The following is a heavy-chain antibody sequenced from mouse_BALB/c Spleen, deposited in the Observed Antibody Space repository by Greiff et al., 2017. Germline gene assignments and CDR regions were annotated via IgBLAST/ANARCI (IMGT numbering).Heavy chain of an antibody. CDR2: IYPGNVNT. J-gene: IGHJ4*01. CDR3: ARAPPVSHYAMDY. V-gene: IGHV1S56*01. Sequence: QVQLQQSGPELVKPGASVRISCKASGYTFTSYYIHWVKLRPGQGLEWIGWIYPGNVNTKYNEKFKGKATLTADKSSSTAYMQLSSLTSEDSAVYFCARAPPVSHYAMDYWGQGTSVTVSS. CDR1: GYTFTSYY.